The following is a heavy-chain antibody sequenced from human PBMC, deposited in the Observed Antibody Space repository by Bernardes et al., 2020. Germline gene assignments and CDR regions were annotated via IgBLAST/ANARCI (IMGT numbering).Heavy chain of an antibody. CDR3: VKDADYDFWSGPWGY. D-gene: IGHD3-3*01. V-gene: IGHV3-64D*06. CDR2: ISNNGGST. Sequence: GGSLRLSCSVSGFTFSSYAMHWVRQAPGKGLEYVSAISNNGGSTYYADSVKGRFTISRDNSKNTLYLQMSSLRAEDTAVYFCVKDADYDFWSGPWGYWGQGTLVTVSS. J-gene: IGHJ4*02. CDR1: GFTFSSYA.